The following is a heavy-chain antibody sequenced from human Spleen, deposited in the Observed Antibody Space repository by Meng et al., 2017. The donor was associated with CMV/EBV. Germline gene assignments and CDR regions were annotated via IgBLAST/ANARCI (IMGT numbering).Heavy chain of an antibody. Sequence: GESLKISCKGSGYSFTNYWIAWVRQMPGKGLECMGIIYPGDSDTRYSPSFQGQVTISADKSISTAYLQWSSLKASDTAMYYCARAGAAATNWFDPWGQGTLVTVSS. V-gene: IGHV5-51*01. J-gene: IGHJ5*02. CDR3: ARAGAAATNWFDP. CDR1: GYSFTNYW. CDR2: IYPGDSDT. D-gene: IGHD6-13*01.